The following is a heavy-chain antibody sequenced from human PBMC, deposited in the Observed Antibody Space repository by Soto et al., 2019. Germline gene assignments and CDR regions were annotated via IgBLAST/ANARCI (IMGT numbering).Heavy chain of an antibody. CDR1: GYSFTSYW. CDR2: IDPSDSYT. Sequence: GESLKISCKGSGYSFTSYWISWVRQMPGKGLEWMGRIDPSDSYTNYSPSFQGHVTISADRSISTAYLQWSSLKASDTAMYYCARAFTMVRGVIIGPLHVWGQGTTVTVYS. CDR3: ARAFTMVRGVIIGPLHV. J-gene: IGHJ6*02. D-gene: IGHD3-10*01. V-gene: IGHV5-10-1*01.